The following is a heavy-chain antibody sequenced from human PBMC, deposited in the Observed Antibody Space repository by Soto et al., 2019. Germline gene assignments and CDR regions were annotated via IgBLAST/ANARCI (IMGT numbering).Heavy chain of an antibody. Sequence: QVQLQESGPGLVKPAETLSLTCTVSGGYISGYYWPWIRQPPGKGLEWIGFTYSSGSTTSNPSLKSRVSISIDTSRKEFSLKLTSVTPADTAVYYCARGGDYADPFDFWGQGTLVTVSS. CDR2: TYSSGST. V-gene: IGHV4-59*01. J-gene: IGHJ4*02. D-gene: IGHD4-17*01. CDR1: GGYISGYY. CDR3: ARGGDYADPFDF.